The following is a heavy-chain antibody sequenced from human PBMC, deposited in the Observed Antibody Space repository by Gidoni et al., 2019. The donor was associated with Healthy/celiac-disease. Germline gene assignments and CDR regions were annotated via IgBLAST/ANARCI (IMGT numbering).Heavy chain of an antibody. D-gene: IGHD6-19*01. J-gene: IGHJ4*02. Sequence: KGLEWMGLVAPEDGETIYAEKFQGRVTITADTSTDTAYMELSSLRSEDTAVYYCATVSAVAGTFDYWGQGTLVTVSS. CDR3: ATVSAVAGTFDY. CDR2: VAPEDGET. V-gene: IGHV1-69-2*01.